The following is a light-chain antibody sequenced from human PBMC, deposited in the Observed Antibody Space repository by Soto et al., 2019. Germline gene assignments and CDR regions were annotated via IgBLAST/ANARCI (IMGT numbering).Light chain of an antibody. CDR1: QSIGYY. J-gene: IGKJ5*01. CDR3: QQYKKWPIT. V-gene: IGKV3-11*01. CDR2: DAS. Sequence: EIVLTQSPATLSLSPGERATLSCRASQSIGYYLAWYQEKPGQAPRLLIYDASIRATGIPARFSGSWSGTDFTITINGLEPEDFAVYNCQQYKKWPITFGHGTRLESK.